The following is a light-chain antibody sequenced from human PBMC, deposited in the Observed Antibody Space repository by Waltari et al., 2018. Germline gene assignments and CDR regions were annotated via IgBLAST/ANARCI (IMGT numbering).Light chain of an antibody. CDR2: GAS. CDR1: QSVSSSY. V-gene: IGKV3-20*01. Sequence: ESVMTQSPGTLSLSPGERATLSCRASQSVSSSYLAGYQQRPGQAPRLLIYGASSRATGVTDRFSASGSGTDFTLTISRLEPEDFAVYYCQQYGNSPIYTFGQGTKLEI. J-gene: IGKJ2*01. CDR3: QQYGNSPIYT.